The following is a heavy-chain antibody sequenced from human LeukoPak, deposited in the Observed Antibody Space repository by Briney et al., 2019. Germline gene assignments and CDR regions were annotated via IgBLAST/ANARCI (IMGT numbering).Heavy chain of an antibody. J-gene: IGHJ4*02. CDR2: ISYDGSNK. Sequence: GGSLRLSCAASGFTFRSYAMHWVRQAPGKGLEWVAVISYDGSNKYSADSVKGRFTISRDNSKNTLYLQMNSLRAEDTAVYYCAKNRRDTAMVSGFDYWGQGTLVTVSS. CDR1: GFTFRSYA. D-gene: IGHD5-18*01. V-gene: IGHV3-30*04. CDR3: AKNRRDTAMVSGFDY.